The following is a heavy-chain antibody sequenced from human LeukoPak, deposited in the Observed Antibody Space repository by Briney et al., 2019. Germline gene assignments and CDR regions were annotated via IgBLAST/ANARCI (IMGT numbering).Heavy chain of an antibody. D-gene: IGHD6-19*01. CDR2: ISSSSTYI. J-gene: IGHJ4*02. V-gene: IGHV3-21*01. CDR3: ASTIAVAGTGDY. Sequence: GGSLRLSCAVSGFTFSSYSMNWVRQVPGKGLEWVSSISSSSTYISYADSVKGRFTISRDNAKNSLYLQMNSLRAEDTAVYYCASTIAVAGTGDYWGQGTLVTVSS. CDR1: GFTFSSYS.